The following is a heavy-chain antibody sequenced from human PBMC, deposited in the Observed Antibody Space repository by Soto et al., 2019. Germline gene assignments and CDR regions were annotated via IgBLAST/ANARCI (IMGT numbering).Heavy chain of an antibody. Sequence: QVQLQESGPGLVKPSETLSLTCTVSGDSISSYYWSWIRQPPGKGMEWVGYISNTGRTIYNPSLESRATISLDTSKNQVSLSLNSVTVADTALYYCASVGELPVWFDPWGRGTLVTVSS. CDR1: GDSISSYY. V-gene: IGHV4-59*13. D-gene: IGHD3-10*01. J-gene: IGHJ5*02. CDR3: ASVGELPVWFDP. CDR2: ISNTGRT.